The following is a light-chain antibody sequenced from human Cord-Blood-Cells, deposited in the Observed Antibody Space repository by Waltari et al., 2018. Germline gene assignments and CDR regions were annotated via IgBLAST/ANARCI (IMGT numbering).Light chain of an antibody. J-gene: IGKJ3*01. V-gene: IGKV3-20*01. CDR2: GAS. Sequence: EFVLTHSPGTLSLSPGERATLAARACPRVSSSYFAWYQQKPVQAPRLPIYGASSRATRNPDRFSGSGSGTDFTLTISRLEAEDFAVYYWQQYGSSPTFGPGTKVDIK. CDR3: QQYGSSPT. CDR1: PRVSSSY.